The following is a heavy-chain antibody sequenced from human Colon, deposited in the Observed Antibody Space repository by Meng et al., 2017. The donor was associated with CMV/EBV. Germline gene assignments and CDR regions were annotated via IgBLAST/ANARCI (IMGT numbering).Heavy chain of an antibody. CDR1: GYTFTGYY. Sequence: ASVKVSCKASGYTFTGYYMHWVRQAPGQGLEWMGWINPNSGGTNYAQKFQGRVTMTRDTSISTAYMELSRLRSDDTAVYYCARPTASNWNYGNDAFDIWGQETMVTVSS. J-gene: IGHJ3*02. CDR3: ARPTASNWNYGNDAFDI. D-gene: IGHD1-7*01. V-gene: IGHV1-2*02. CDR2: INPNSGGT.